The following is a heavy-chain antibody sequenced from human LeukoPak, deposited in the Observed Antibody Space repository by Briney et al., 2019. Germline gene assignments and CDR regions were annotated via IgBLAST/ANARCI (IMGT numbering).Heavy chain of an antibody. Sequence: GGSLRLSCAASGFTFSSYGMIWVRQAPGKGLEWISYISGSSGTIYYADSVKGRFTISRDNAKNSLYLHMNSLRAEDTAVYYCATYSSSNGREFQYWGQGTLVTVSS. V-gene: IGHV3-48*04. D-gene: IGHD2-2*01. CDR3: ATYSSSNGREFQY. CDR2: ISGSSGTI. J-gene: IGHJ1*01. CDR1: GFTFSSYG.